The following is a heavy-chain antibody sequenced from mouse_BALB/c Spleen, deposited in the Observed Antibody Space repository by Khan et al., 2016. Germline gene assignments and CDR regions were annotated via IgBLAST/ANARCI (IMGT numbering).Heavy chain of an antibody. CDR1: GYSITSGYG. J-gene: IGHJ2*01. CDR2: ISYSGST. V-gene: IGHV3-2*02. Sequence: EVQLQESGPGLVKPSQSLSLTCTVTGYSITSGYGWNWIRQFPGNKLEWMGYISYSGSTNYNPSLKSRISITRDTSTNQFFLQLNSATTEDTATYYCARTARIKYWGQGTTLTVSS. CDR3: ARTARIKY. D-gene: IGHD1-2*01.